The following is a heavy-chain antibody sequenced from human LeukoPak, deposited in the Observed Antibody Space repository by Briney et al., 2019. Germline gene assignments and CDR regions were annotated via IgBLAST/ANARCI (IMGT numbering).Heavy chain of an antibody. CDR3: AKILRPVTSFPQFYFFGMDV. CDR1: GFSFRDFA. D-gene: IGHD4-17*01. Sequence: PGGSLTLSCPASGFSFRDFAMTWDRQPPGNGLEWVSTVSGTGDDTYYSDTVKGRFTMSRDNSENTLDLQMNSLRVEDTAVYYCAKILRPVTSFPQFYFFGMDVWGKGATVTVSS. CDR2: VSGTGDDT. V-gene: IGHV3-23*01. J-gene: IGHJ6*04.